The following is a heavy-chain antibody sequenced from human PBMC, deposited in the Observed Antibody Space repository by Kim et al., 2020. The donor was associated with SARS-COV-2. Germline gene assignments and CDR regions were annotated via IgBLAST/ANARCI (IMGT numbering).Heavy chain of an antibody. CDR2: ISAYNGNT. CDR3: ARALSEVAAACTTAIYYYYYGMEV. D-gene: IGHD6-13*01. Sequence: ASVKVSCKASGYTFTSYGISWVRHAPGQGLEWMGWISAYNGNTNYAQKLQGRVTMTTDTSTSTAYMELRSLRSDDTAVYYCARALSEVAAACTTAIYYYYYGMEVSGQVTTVNASS. CDR1: GYTFTSYG. V-gene: IGHV1-18*01. J-gene: IGHJ6*02.